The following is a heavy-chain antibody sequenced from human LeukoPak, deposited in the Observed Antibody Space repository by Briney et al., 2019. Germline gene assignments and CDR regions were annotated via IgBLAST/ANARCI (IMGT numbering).Heavy chain of an antibody. CDR1: GFTFSNYE. Sequence: GGSLRLSCAPSGFTFSNYEMNWVRQAPGKGLEWVSFISSSGVLIYYADSVKGRFTISRDNAKNSLYLQLNSLRVEDTAVYYCARVSGSGWHFDYWGQGSLVTVSS. V-gene: IGHV3-48*03. CDR2: ISSSGVLI. J-gene: IGHJ4*02. CDR3: ARVSGSGWHFDY. D-gene: IGHD6-19*01.